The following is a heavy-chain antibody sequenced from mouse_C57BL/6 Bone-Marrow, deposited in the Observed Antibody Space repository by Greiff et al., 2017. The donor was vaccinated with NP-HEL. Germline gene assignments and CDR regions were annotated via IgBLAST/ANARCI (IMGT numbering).Heavy chain of an antibody. V-gene: IGHV1-69*01. J-gene: IGHJ2*01. CDR3: ARIYYGSFDY. CDR1: GYTFTSYW. D-gene: IGHD1-1*01. Sequence: QVQLQQPGAELVMPGASVKLSCKASGYTFTSYWMHWVKQRPGQGLEWIGEIDPSDSYTNYNQKFKGKSTLTVDKSSSTAYMQLSSLTSEDSAVYYCARIYYGSFDYWGQGTTLTVSS. CDR2: IDPSDSYT.